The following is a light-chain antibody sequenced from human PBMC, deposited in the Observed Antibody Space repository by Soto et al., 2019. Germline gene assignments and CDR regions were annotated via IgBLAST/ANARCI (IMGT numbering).Light chain of an antibody. Sequence: QSALTQPASVSGSPGQSITISCTGTSSDVGNYNYVSWFQQGPGKAPKLMIYEVNNRPSGVSHRFSGSKSGNTASLTISGLQAEDEADYYCTSYTNSNTWVFGGGTKVTVL. CDR1: SSDVGNYNY. V-gene: IGLV2-14*01. J-gene: IGLJ3*02. CDR3: TSYTNSNTWV. CDR2: EVN.